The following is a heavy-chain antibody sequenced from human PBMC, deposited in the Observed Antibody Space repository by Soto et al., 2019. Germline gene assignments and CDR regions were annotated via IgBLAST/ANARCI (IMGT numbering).Heavy chain of an antibody. Sequence: ASVKVSCKAYGNTLTSYDINWERQATGQGLEWMGWMNPNSGNTGYAQKFQGRVTMTRNTSISTAYMELSSLRSEDTDVYYCARGYSSGCYDYWGQGTLVTVSS. CDR3: ARGYSSGCYDY. V-gene: IGHV1-8*01. CDR1: GNTLTSYD. D-gene: IGHD6-19*01. CDR2: MNPNSGNT. J-gene: IGHJ4*02.